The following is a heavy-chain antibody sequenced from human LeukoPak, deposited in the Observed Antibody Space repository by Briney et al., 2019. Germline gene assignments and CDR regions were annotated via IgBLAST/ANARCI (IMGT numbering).Heavy chain of an antibody. CDR2: IYPGDSET. D-gene: IGHD5-12*01. CDR1: GYRFTSYW. Sequence: GESLKISCKGSGYRFTSYWIGWVPPMPGKGLGWMVIIYPGDSETRYSPSFQGQVMISVDKTISTAYLQWSSLKASDTAMYYCASDTVATGDDAFDIWGQGTMVTVSS. V-gene: IGHV5-51*01. CDR3: ASDTVATGDDAFDI. J-gene: IGHJ3*02.